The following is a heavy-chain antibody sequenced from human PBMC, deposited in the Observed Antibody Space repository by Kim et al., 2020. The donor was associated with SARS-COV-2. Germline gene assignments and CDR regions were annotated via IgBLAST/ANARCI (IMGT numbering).Heavy chain of an antibody. Sequence: GGSLRLSCAASGFTFSDYYMSWIRQAPGKGLEWVSYISSSGSTIYYADSVKGRFTISRDNAKNSLYLQMNSLRAEDTAVYYCARDEERYYYGSGRWYYGMDVWGQGTTVTVSS. D-gene: IGHD3-10*01. CDR3: ARDEERYYYGSGRWYYGMDV. CDR2: ISSSGSTI. V-gene: IGHV3-11*01. CDR1: GFTFSDYY. J-gene: IGHJ6*02.